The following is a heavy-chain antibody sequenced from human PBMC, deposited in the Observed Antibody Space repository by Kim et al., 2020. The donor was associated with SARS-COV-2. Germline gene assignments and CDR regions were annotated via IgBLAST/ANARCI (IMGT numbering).Heavy chain of an antibody. CDR2: IRSKANSYAT. CDR1: GFTFSGSA. D-gene: IGHD5-12*01. V-gene: IGHV3-73*01. J-gene: IGHJ5*02. Sequence: GGSLRLSCAASGFTFSGSAMHWVRQASGKGLEWVGRIRSKANSYATAYAASVKGRFTISRDDSKNTAYLQMNSLKTEDTAVYYCTRHADSGYVIWANWFDPWGQGTLVTVSS. CDR3: TRHADSGYVIWANWFDP.